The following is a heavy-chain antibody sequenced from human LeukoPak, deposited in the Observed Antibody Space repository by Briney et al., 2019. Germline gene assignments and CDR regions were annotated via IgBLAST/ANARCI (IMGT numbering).Heavy chain of an antibody. CDR2: ISGSGGST. Sequence: PGGSLRLSCAASGFTFSSYAMSWVRQAPGKGLEWVSAISGSGGSTYYADSVKGRFTISRDNSKNTLYLQMNSLRVEDTAVYYCAKRDGDYRVGYYYYMDVWGKGTTVTVSS. D-gene: IGHD4-17*01. V-gene: IGHV3-23*01. CDR3: AKRDGDYRVGYYYYMDV. J-gene: IGHJ6*03. CDR1: GFTFSSYA.